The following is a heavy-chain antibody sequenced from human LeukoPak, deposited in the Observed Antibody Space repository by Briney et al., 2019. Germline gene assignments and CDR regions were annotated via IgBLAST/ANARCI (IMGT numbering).Heavy chain of an antibody. CDR1: GGSINGYY. J-gene: IGHJ4*02. V-gene: IGHV4-59*01. D-gene: IGHD5-12*01. CDR2: IYYSGSA. CDR3: ARGGSKNGFDSNFDY. Sequence: SETLSLTCTVSGGSINGYYWSWIRQPPGKGLEWIGYIYYSGSANYNPSLKSRVTIPVDTSKNQFSLKLSSVTAADTAIYYCARGGSKNGFDSNFDYWGQGTLVTVSS.